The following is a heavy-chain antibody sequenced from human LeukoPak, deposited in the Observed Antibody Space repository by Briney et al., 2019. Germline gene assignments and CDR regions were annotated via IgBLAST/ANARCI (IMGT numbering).Heavy chain of an antibody. J-gene: IGHJ4*02. V-gene: IGHV1-18*01. D-gene: IGHD6-19*01. CDR3: ARDGDPYTSGWPEY. CDR1: GFTFKRYG. Sequence: ASVKVSCKASGFTFKRYGITWVRQAPGQGLEWMGWISAYNGNTNYEHNLQGRVTMTTDTSTSTAYMEMRSLRSDDTAIYYCARDGDPYTSGWPEYWGQGTLVTVSS. CDR2: ISAYNGNT.